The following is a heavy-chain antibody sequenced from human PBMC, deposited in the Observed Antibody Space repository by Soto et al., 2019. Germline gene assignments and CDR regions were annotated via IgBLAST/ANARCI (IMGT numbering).Heavy chain of an antibody. CDR1: GGSISSGGYS. J-gene: IGHJ4*02. Sequence: LSLTCAVSGGSISSGGYSWSWIRQPPGKGLEWIGYIYHSGSTYYNPSLKSRVTISVDRSKNQFSLKLSSVTAADTAVYYCARVLGDSSGYYYEHFDYWGQGTLVTVSS. CDR2: IYHSGST. D-gene: IGHD3-22*01. CDR3: ARVLGDSSGYYYEHFDY. V-gene: IGHV4-30-2*01.